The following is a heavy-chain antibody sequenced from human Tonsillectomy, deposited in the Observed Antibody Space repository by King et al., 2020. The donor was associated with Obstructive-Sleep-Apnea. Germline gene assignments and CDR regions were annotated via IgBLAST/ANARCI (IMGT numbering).Heavy chain of an antibody. D-gene: IGHD1-1*01. V-gene: IGHV3-48*04. Sequence: DVQLVESGGGLVQPGGSLRLSCAASGFTFSSYSMNWVRQAPGKGLEWVSYISSSSSTIYYADSVKGRFTISRDNAKNSLYLQMNSLRAEDTAVYYCARGYPFDYWGQGTLVTVSS. J-gene: IGHJ4*02. CDR1: GFTFSSYS. CDR2: ISSSSSTI. CDR3: ARGYPFDY.